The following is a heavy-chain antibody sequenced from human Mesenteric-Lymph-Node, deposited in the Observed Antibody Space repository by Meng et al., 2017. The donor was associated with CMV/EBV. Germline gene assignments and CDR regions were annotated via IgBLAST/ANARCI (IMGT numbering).Heavy chain of an antibody. J-gene: IGHJ5*02. CDR2: IIPILGLP. D-gene: IGHD1-1*01. CDR3: ATDRVHYLFDP. CDR1: GGTFDNYP. Sequence: SVKVSCKTSGGTFDNYPITWVRQAPGQGLEWMGGIIPILGLPNYAQKFQGRVTFTADISTNTAYMEMSSLTSEDTAVYYCATDRVHYLFDPWGQGTLVTVSS. V-gene: IGHV1-69*10.